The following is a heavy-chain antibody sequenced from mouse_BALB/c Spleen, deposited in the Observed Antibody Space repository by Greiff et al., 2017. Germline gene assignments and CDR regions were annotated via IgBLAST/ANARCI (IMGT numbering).Heavy chain of an antibody. Sequence: EVKVEESGGGLVQPGGSMKLSCAASGFAFSSYDMSWVRQTPEKRLEWVAYISSGGGSTYYPDTVKGRFTISRDNAKNTLYLQMSSLKSEDTAMYYCARLNRGGDYWGQGTTLTVSS. CDR1: GFAFSSYD. CDR3: ARLNRGGDY. CDR2: ISSGGGST. V-gene: IGHV5-12-1*01. J-gene: IGHJ2*01.